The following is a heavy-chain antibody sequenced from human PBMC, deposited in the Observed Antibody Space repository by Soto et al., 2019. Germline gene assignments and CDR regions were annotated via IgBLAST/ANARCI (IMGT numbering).Heavy chain of an antibody. V-gene: IGHV3-30*03. D-gene: IGHD5-18*01. J-gene: IGHJ4*02. Sequence: PGGSLRLSCAASGFTFSSYGMHWVRQAPGKGLEWVAVISYDGSNKYYADSVKGRFTISRDNSKNTLYLQMNSLRAEDTAVYYCASSYSYGYPSWDYFDYWGQGTLVTVSS. CDR2: ISYDGSNK. CDR1: GFTFSSYG. CDR3: ASSYSYGYPSWDYFDY.